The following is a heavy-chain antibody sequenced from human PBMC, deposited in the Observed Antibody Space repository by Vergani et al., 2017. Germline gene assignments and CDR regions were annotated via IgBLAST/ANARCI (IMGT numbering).Heavy chain of an antibody. D-gene: IGHD3-3*01. V-gene: IGHV1-2*02. CDR2: INPNSGGT. CDR3: ATIPPRYDFWSGYYGAFDI. Sequence: QVQLVQSGAEVKKPGASVKVSCKASGYTFTGYYMHWVRQAPGQGLEWMGWINPNSGGTNYAQKFQGRVTMTRDTSISTAYMELSRLRSDDTAVYYYATIPPRYDFWSGYYGAFDIWGQGTMVTVSS. CDR1: GYTFTGYY. J-gene: IGHJ3*02.